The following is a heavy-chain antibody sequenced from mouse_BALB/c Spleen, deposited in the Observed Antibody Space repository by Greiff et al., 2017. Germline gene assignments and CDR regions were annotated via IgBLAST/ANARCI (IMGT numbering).Heavy chain of an antibody. Sequence: EVQLQESGPGLVKPSQSLSLTCSVTGYSITSGYYWNWIRQFPGNKLEWMGYISYDGSNNYNPSLKNRISITRDTSKNQFFLKLNSVTTEDTATYYCARDEYGNYGYWYFDVWGAGTTVTVSS. CDR3: ARDEYGNYGYWYFDV. J-gene: IGHJ1*01. CDR2: ISYDGSN. D-gene: IGHD2-10*02. CDR1: GYSITSGYY. V-gene: IGHV3-6*02.